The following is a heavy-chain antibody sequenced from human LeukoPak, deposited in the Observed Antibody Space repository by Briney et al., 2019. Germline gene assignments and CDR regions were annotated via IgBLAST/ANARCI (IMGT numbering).Heavy chain of an antibody. J-gene: IGHJ4*02. V-gene: IGHV4-34*01. D-gene: IGHD1-7*01. Sequence: SETLSLTCAVYGGSFSGYYWSWIRQPPGKGLEWIGEINDSGSTNYNPSLESRVTISPDTSKNQFSLKLSSVTAADTAVYYCARELELRNWGQGTLVTVSS. CDR1: GGSFSGYY. CDR2: INDSGST. CDR3: ARELELRN.